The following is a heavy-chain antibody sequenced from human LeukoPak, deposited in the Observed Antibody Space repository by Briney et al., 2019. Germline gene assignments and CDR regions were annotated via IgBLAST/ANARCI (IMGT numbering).Heavy chain of an antibody. CDR2: IYYSGST. J-gene: IGHJ4*02. CDR3: AGFSSSWYYFDY. V-gene: IGHV4-59*01. Sequence: SETLSLTCTVSGGSISSYYWGWLPHPPGKGREWFGYIYYSGSTNYNPSLKSRVTISVDTSKNQFSLKLSSVTAADTAVYYCAGFSSSWYYFDYWGQGTLVTVSS. D-gene: IGHD6-13*01. CDR1: GGSISSYY.